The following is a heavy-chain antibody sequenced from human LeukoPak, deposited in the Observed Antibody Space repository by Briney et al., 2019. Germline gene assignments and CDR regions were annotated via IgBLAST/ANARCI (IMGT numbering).Heavy chain of an antibody. J-gene: IGHJ4*02. CDR3: AREASPNFGLDY. CDR1: GGSISSHY. Sequence: PSETLSLTCTVSGGSISSHYWSWLRQPPGKGLEWIGYIYYSGSTNYNPSLKSRVTISVDTSKNQFSLKLSSVTAADTAVYYCAREASPNFGLDYWGQGTLVTVSS. D-gene: IGHD3-10*01. CDR2: IYYSGST. V-gene: IGHV4-59*11.